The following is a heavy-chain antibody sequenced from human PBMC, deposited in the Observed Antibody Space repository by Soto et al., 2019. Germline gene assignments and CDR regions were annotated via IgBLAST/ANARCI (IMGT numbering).Heavy chain of an antibody. Sequence: QVQLVESGGDLVKPGGSLRLSCAASGYTFSDYSMSWIRQAPGKGLEWISYIDTSGTKIYYAESVKGRFTITRDNAKNSLYLEMNSLRDEDTAVYYCASHYDMWSGYLSPVDYWGQGTLVTVSS. CDR1: GYTFSDYS. J-gene: IGHJ4*02. V-gene: IGHV3-11*01. D-gene: IGHD3-3*01. CDR2: IDTSGTKI. CDR3: ASHYDMWSGYLSPVDY.